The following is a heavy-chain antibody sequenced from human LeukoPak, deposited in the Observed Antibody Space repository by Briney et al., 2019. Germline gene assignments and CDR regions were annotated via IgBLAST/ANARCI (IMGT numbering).Heavy chain of an antibody. J-gene: IGHJ5*02. CDR3: ARVAGPAFDP. CDR2: IYTSGST. CDR1: GGSISSGSYY. Sequence: SETLSLTCTVSGGSISSGSYYWSWIRQPAGKGLEWIGRIYTSGSTNYNPSLKSRVTISVDTSKNQFSLKLSSVTAADTAVYYCARVAGPAFDPWGQGTLVTVSS. V-gene: IGHV4-61*02. D-gene: IGHD3-10*01.